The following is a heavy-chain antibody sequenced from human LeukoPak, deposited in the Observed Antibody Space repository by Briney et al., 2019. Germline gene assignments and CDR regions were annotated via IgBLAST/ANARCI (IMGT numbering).Heavy chain of an antibody. D-gene: IGHD3-10*01. Sequence: SETLSLTCTVSGGSISSGDYYWNWIRQPPGKGLEWIGYIYYSGSTSYNPSLKSRVTISMDTSKNQFSLKLSSVTAADTAVYYCARWFYYGSGRRQFDYWGQGTLVTVSS. CDR1: GGSISSGDYY. V-gene: IGHV4-30-4*01. CDR3: ARWFYYGSGRRQFDY. CDR2: IYYSGST. J-gene: IGHJ4*02.